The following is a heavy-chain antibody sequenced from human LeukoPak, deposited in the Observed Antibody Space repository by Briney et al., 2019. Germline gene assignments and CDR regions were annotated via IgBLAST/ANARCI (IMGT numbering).Heavy chain of an antibody. CDR2: ISSSGSTI. CDR3: ARENSSGWYFRRTFDY. D-gene: IGHD6-19*01. V-gene: IGHV3-11*01. J-gene: IGHJ4*02. Sequence: GGSLRLSCAASGFTFSDYYMSWIRQAPGKGLEWVSYISSSGSTIYYADSVKGRFTISRDNAKNSLYLQMNSLRAEDTAVYYCARENSSGWYFRRTFDYWGQGTLVTVSS. CDR1: GFTFSDYY.